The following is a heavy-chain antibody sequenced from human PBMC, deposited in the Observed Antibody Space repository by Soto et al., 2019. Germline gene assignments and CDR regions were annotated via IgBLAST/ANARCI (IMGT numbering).Heavy chain of an antibody. J-gene: IGHJ6*02. V-gene: IGHV3-30*18. CDR3: AKDRIQLRQTSYYYYYGMDV. CDR1: GFTFTIYG. Sequence: PGGSLRLSCAASGFTFTIYGMHWVRQAPGKGLEWVAVIPYDGSNKYYADSVKGRFTISRDNSKNTLYLQMNSLRAEDTAVYYCAKDRIQLRQTSYYYYYGMDVWGQGTTVTVSS. CDR2: IPYDGSNK. D-gene: IGHD5-18*01.